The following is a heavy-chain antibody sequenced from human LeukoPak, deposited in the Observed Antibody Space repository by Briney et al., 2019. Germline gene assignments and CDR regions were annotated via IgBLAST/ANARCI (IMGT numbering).Heavy chain of an antibody. J-gene: IGHJ4*02. CDR2: ISGGGDST. D-gene: IGHD6-19*01. V-gene: IGHV3-23*01. CDR1: AFTFSTYA. CDR3: AKDRAVAGISAATD. Sequence: PGGSLRLSCANSAFTFSTYAMSWVRQAPGKGLEWVSSISGGGDSTHYEDSVKGRFSISRDNSKNTLYLQINSLRAEDTATYHCAKDRAVAGISAATDWGQGTLVTVSS.